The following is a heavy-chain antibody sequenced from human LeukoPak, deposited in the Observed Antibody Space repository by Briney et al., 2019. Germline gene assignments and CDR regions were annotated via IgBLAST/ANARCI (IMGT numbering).Heavy chain of an antibody. CDR2: IYYSGST. D-gene: IGHD3-10*01. Sequence: SQTLSLTCTVSGGSISSGGYYWSWIRQHPGKGLEWIGYIYYSGSTYYNPSLKSRVTISVDTSKNQFSLKLSSVTAADTAVYYCARASVQYYYGSGSPHPHXXXGMDVWGQGXTVTVS. V-gene: IGHV4-31*03. CDR3: ARASVQYYYGSGSPHPHXXXGMDV. J-gene: IGHJ6*02. CDR1: GGSISSGGYY.